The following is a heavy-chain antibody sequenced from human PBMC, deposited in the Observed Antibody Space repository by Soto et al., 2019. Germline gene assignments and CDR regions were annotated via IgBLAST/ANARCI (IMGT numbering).Heavy chain of an antibody. V-gene: IGHV3-23*01. J-gene: IGHJ4*02. Sequence: GGSLRLSCAASGFTFSSYVMSWVRQAPGKGLEWVSAVSTSGGSTFYAGSVKGRFAISRDNSKNTLYLQMNSLRAEDTAVYYCAKKAGYSGYDPFEDWGQGTLVTVS. D-gene: IGHD5-12*01. CDR1: GFTFSSYV. CDR2: VSTSGGST. CDR3: AKKAGYSGYDPFED.